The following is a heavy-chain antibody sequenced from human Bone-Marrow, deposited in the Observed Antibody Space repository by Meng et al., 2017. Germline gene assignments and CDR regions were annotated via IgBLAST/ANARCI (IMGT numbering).Heavy chain of an antibody. Sequence: QVQLQESGPGLVKPSETLSLTCTVSGGSISTYYWSWIRQSPEKGLEWIGYINYSGRTNYIPPLRSRATISVDPSKNQFSLNLRSVTAADTAVYYCARGPSHGGSYSDYWGQGTLVTVSS. CDR2: INYSGRT. CDR3: ARGPSHGGSYSDY. CDR1: GGSISTYY. V-gene: IGHV4-59*01. D-gene: IGHD2-21*02. J-gene: IGHJ4*02.